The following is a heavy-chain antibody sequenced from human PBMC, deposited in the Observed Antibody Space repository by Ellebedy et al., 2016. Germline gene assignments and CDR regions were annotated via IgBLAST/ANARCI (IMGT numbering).Heavy chain of an antibody. Sequence: SETLSLTXAVNGGSFSGNYWTWIRQPPGKGLEWIGSMYYRGSTNYNPSLKSRVTISVDTSKNQFSLKLTSVTAADTAVYYCASRPNWYFDLWGRGTLVTVSS. CDR1: GGSFSGNY. CDR3: ASRPNWYFDL. V-gene: IGHV4-34*01. J-gene: IGHJ2*01. CDR2: MYYRGST.